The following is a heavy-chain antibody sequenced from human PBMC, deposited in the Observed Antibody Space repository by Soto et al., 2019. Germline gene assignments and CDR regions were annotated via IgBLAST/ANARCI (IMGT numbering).Heavy chain of an antibody. Sequence: PGGSLRLSCAASGFTFSSYGMHWVRQAPGKGLEWVAVIWYDGSNKYYADSVKGRFTISRDNSKNTLYLQMNSLRAEDTAVYYFARAPGYGMYYFDYWGQGTLVTGSS. D-gene: IGHD5-18*01. V-gene: IGHV3-33*01. J-gene: IGHJ4*02. CDR3: ARAPGYGMYYFDY. CDR2: IWYDGSNK. CDR1: GFTFSSYG.